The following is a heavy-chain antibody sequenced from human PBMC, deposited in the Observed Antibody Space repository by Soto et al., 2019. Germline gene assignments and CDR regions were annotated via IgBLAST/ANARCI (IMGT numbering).Heavy chain of an antibody. CDR3: ARDYYDFWSGSFAACYMDV. CDR2: IKQDGSEK. V-gene: IGHV3-7*01. Sequence: GGSLRLSCAASGFTFSSYWMSWVRQAPGKGLEWVANIKQDGSEKYYVDSVKGRFTISRDNAKNSLYLQMNSLRAEDTAVYYCARDYYDFWSGSFAACYMDVWGKGTTVTVS. J-gene: IGHJ6*03. CDR1: GFTFSSYW. D-gene: IGHD3-3*01.